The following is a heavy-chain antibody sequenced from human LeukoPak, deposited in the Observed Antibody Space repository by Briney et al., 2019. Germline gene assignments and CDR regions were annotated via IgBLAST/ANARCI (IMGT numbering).Heavy chain of an antibody. CDR2: IYYSGST. J-gene: IGHJ6*03. V-gene: IGHV4-59*01. CDR1: GVSISSYY. D-gene: IGHD5-18*01. Sequence: SETLSLTCTVSGVSISSYYWSWIRQPPGKGLEWIGYIYYSGSTNYNPSLKSRVTISVDSSKNQFSLKLSSVTAADTAVYYCARTTEGGYTYDYFYYYYMDVWGKGTTVTISS. CDR3: ARTTEGGYTYDYFYYYYMDV.